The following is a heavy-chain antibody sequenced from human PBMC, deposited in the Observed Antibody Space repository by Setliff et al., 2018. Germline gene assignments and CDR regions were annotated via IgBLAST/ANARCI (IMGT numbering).Heavy chain of an antibody. CDR2: ISPSGST. CDR3: ARSPSSGAYWNPRPFYSDY. Sequence: PSETLSLTCSVSGASITSGGFYWTWIRQPAGKGLEWIGHISPSGSTTYNPSVKSRVTISLDTSKNHFSLKLDSVTAADTALYYCARSPSSGAYWNPRPFYSDYWARGTQVTVS. D-gene: IGHD1-26*01. CDR1: GASITSGGFY. V-gene: IGHV4-61*09. J-gene: IGHJ4*02.